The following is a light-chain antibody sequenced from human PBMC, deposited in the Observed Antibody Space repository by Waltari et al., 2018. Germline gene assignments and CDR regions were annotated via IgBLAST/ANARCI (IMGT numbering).Light chain of an antibody. CDR2: KIS. J-gene: IGKJ2*01. CDR3: MQGSHWPRT. V-gene: IGKV2-30*02. Sequence: VVLTQSPLFLPVTLGQPASMSCRSSQSPVQSDGNTYLNWFHQRPGRSPRRLIYKISRRESGVPDRFSGSGSGTDFTLKISRVEAEDVGVYYCMQGSHWPRTFGQGTKLEI. CDR1: QSPVQSDGNTY.